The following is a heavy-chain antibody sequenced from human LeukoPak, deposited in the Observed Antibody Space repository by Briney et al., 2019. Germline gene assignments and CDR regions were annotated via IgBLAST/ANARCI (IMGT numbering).Heavy chain of an antibody. D-gene: IGHD3-16*01. J-gene: IGHJ4*02. CDR2: INHSGST. V-gene: IGHV4-34*01. Sequence: AETLSLTCAVLDGAFSGYYWSGIRQPPGKGLEWIGEINHSGSTNYNPSLKSRVTISVDTSKNQFSLKLSSVTAADTAVYYCARKGGSPFDYWGQGTLVTVSS. CDR1: DGAFSGYY. CDR3: ARKGGSPFDY.